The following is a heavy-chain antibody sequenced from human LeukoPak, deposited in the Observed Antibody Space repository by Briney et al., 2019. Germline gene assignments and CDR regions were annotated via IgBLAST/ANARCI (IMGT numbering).Heavy chain of an antibody. D-gene: IGHD6-13*01. Sequence: ASLSVSSEVSGYTLTELSMHWVGRAAGKRGGGMVGVDPEDGETIYAQKFQGRVTMTEDTSTDTAHMELSSLRSEDTAVYYCATRYGVAAADFDYWGQGTLVTVSS. CDR1: GYTLTELS. CDR2: VDPEDGET. CDR3: ATRYGVAAADFDY. V-gene: IGHV1-24*01. J-gene: IGHJ4*02.